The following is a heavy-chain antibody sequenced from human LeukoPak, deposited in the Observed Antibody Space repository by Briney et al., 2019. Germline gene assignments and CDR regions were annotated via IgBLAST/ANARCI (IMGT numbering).Heavy chain of an antibody. CDR3: ARATGIAPRNYYHYYGLDV. CDR2: ISSSSSYI. CDR1: GFTFSSYS. J-gene: IGHJ6*02. D-gene: IGHD6-13*01. V-gene: IGHV3-21*01. Sequence: TGGSLRLSCAASGFTFSSYSMNWVRQAPGKGLEWVSSISSSSSYIYYADSVKGRFTISRDNAKNSLFLQMNSLRAEDTAVYYCARATGIAPRNYYHYYGLDVWGQGTTVIVSS.